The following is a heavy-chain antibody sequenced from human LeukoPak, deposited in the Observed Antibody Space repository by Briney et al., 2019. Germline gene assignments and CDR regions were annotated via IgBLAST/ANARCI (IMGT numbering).Heavy chain of an antibody. J-gene: IGHJ4*02. CDR1: GFTLSSYA. Sequence: GGSLRLSCAASGFTLSSYAMSWVRQAPGKGLEWVSAISGSGGSTYNADSVKGRFTISRDNSKNTLYLQMNSLRAEDTAVYYCAKDLRSAWYFDYWGQGTLVTVSS. V-gene: IGHV3-23*01. D-gene: IGHD2-15*01. CDR3: AKDLRSAWYFDY. CDR2: ISGSGGST.